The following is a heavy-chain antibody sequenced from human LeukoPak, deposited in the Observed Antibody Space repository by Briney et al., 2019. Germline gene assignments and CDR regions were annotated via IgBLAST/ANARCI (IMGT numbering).Heavy chain of an antibody. Sequence: SETLSLTCAVYGGSFSGYYWSWIRQPPGKGLEWIGEINHSGSTNYNPSLKSRVTISVDTSKNQFSLKLSSVTAADTAVYYCARASPGSSGYPYWGQGTLVTVSS. CDR1: GGSFSGYY. CDR3: ARASPGSSGYPY. J-gene: IGHJ4*02. V-gene: IGHV4-34*01. D-gene: IGHD3-22*01. CDR2: INHSGST.